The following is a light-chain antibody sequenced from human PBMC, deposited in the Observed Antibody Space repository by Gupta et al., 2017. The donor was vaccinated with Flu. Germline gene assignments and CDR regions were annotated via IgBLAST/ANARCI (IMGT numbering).Light chain of an antibody. CDR1: QDIRNY. Sequence: GDRVTITCRASQDIRNYLGWYQQKAGKAPKRLIYDASRLQSGVPSRFSGSGSGTQFTLTISSLQPEDFATYYCLQHKSYPRTFGQGTKVEVK. CDR3: LQHKSYPRT. CDR2: DAS. J-gene: IGKJ1*01. V-gene: IGKV1-17*01.